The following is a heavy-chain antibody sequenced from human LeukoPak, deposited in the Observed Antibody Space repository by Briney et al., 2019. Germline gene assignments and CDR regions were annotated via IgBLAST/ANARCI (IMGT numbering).Heavy chain of an antibody. J-gene: IGHJ5*02. CDR3: ALDRGYSSGTRA. V-gene: IGHV3-30*02. CDR2: IQNDEIDK. CDR1: EFTFTTYG. Sequence: GGSLRLSCAASEFTFTTYGVHWVRQAPGKGLEWVAFIQNDEIDKFYADSVKGRFTISRDNSKNTLYLQMNSLRADDTAVYYCALDRGYSSGTRAWGQGTLVTVSS. D-gene: IGHD5-18*01.